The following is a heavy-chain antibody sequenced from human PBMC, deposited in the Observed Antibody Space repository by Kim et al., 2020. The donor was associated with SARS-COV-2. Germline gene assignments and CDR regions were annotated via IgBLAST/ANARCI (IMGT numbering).Heavy chain of an antibody. V-gene: IGHV3-30*18. J-gene: IGHJ6*02. D-gene: IGHD2-21*02. CDR3: AKDRGDCYHYYYGMDV. CDR2: ISYDGSNK. CDR1: GFTFSSYG. Sequence: GGSLRLSCAASGFTFSSYGMHWVRQAPGKGLEWVAVISYDGSNKYYADSVKGRFTISRDNSKNTLYLQMNSLRAEDTAVYYCAKDRGDCYHYYYGMDVWGQGTTVTVSS.